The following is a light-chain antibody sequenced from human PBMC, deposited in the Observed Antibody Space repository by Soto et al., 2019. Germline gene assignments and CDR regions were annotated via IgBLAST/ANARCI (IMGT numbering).Light chain of an antibody. V-gene: IGLV1-47*02. CDR2: SNY. J-gene: IGLJ1*01. Sequence: QSVLTQPPSASGTPGQRVTISCSGSSSNIGRNCVYWYQQLPGTAPKLLIYSNYQRPSGVPDRFSGSKSGTSASLAISGLRSGDEADYYCAAWDDSLSGFYVFGSGTKLTVL. CDR1: SSNIGRNC. CDR3: AAWDDSLSGFYV.